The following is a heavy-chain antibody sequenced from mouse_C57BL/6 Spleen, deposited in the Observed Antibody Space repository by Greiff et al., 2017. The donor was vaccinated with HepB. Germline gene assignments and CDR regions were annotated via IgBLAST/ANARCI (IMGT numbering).Heavy chain of an antibody. V-gene: IGHV1-55*01. CDR2: IYPGSGST. J-gene: IGHJ2*01. D-gene: IGHD2-3*01. Sequence: VQLQQPGAELVKPGASVKMSCKASGYTFTSYWITWVKQRPGQGLEWIGDIYPGSGSTNYNEKFKSKATLTVDTSSSTAYMQLSSLTSEDSAVYYCARWMGGYSYFDYWGQGTTLTVSS. CDR1: GYTFTSYW. CDR3: ARWMGGYSYFDY.